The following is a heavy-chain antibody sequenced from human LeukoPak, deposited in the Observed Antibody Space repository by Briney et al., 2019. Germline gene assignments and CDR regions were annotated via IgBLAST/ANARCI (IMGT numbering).Heavy chain of an antibody. CDR3: ARTVVPAAMSPYYFDY. D-gene: IGHD2-2*01. CDR2: IRGSGGGT. J-gene: IGHJ4*02. Sequence: GGSLRLSCAASGFTFNSYAMSWVRQAPGKGLEWVSAIRGSGGGTYYADSVKGRFTIPRDNSKNTLYLQMNSLRAEDTAVYYCARTVVPAAMSPYYFDYWGQGTLVTVSS. V-gene: IGHV3-23*01. CDR1: GFTFNSYA.